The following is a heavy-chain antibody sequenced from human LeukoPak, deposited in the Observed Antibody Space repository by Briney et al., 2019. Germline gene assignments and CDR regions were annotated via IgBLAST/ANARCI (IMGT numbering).Heavy chain of an antibody. CDR1: GFTFSNYW. J-gene: IGHJ5*02. Sequence: PGGSLRLSCAASGFTFSNYWMHWVRQAPGKGLVWVSRIYSDGINTSYADSVKGRFTIPRDNAKNTLNLQMNSLRAKDTAVYYCARDLGQYYDTSDNWFDPWGQGTLVTVSS. D-gene: IGHD3-22*01. CDR2: IYSDGINT. CDR3: ARDLGQYYDTSDNWFDP. V-gene: IGHV3-74*01.